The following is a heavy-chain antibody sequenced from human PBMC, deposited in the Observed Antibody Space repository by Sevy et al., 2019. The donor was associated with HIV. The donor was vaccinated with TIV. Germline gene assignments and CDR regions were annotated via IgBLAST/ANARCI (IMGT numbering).Heavy chain of an antibody. CDR2: IHSNDTT. Sequence: GGSLRLSCAASGFTVNSNYMTWVRQAPGKGLEWVAVIHSNDTTYHADSVKDRFTISRDNFKNTLYLNLSSLRAEDTAVYYCARGKSGYGYALNYWGQGTMVTVSS. CDR3: ARGKSGYGYALNY. J-gene: IGHJ4*02. D-gene: IGHD5-18*01. CDR1: GFTVNSNY. V-gene: IGHV3-66*01.